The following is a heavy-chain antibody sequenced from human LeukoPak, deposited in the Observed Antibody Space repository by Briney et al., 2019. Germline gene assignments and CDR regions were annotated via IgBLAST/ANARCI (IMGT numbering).Heavy chain of an antibody. V-gene: IGHV3-74*01. Sequence: GGSLRLSCAASGLAFSAYKMHWVRQAPRKGLVWVSRISTDGYTTDYADFVQGRFTASRDNSKNTWSLEMNSLRAEDTAVYYCVVGGSPGYWGQGTLVTVSS. J-gene: IGHJ4*02. CDR1: GLAFSAYK. CDR2: ISTDGYTT. D-gene: IGHD2-15*01. CDR3: VVGGSPGY.